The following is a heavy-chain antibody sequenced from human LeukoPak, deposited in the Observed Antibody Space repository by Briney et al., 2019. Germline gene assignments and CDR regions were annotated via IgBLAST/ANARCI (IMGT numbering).Heavy chain of an antibody. Sequence: GGSLRLSCAASGFTFSSDSMNWVRQAPGKGLEWVSFISSSRSYIYYADSGKGRFTISRDNAKNSLYLQMNSLRAEDTAVYYCARFIAAPYYFAYWGRGTLVTVSS. CDR2: ISSSRSYI. CDR1: GFTFSSDS. D-gene: IGHD6-13*01. V-gene: IGHV3-21*01. CDR3: ARFIAAPYYFAY. J-gene: IGHJ4*02.